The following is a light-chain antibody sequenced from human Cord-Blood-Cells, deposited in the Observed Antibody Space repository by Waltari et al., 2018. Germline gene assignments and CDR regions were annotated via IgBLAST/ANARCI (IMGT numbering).Light chain of an antibody. J-gene: IGLJ2*01. Sequence: QSALTQPASVSGSPGQSITISCTGTSSDVGSSNLDSWYQQHPGKAPKLMIYEGSKRPSGVSNRFSGSKSGNTASLTISGLQAEDEADYYCCSYAGSSTLVFGGGTKLTVL. CDR2: EGS. CDR1: SSDVGSSNL. CDR3: CSYAGSSTLV. V-gene: IGLV2-23*01.